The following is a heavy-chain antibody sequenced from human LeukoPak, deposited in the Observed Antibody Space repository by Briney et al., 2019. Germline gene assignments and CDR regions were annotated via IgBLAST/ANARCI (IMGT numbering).Heavy chain of an antibody. J-gene: IGHJ5*02. CDR3: AREGNWFDP. V-gene: IGHV4-59*01. CDR2: IYYSGDT. CDR1: GGSTSSYY. Sequence: SETLSLTCTVSGGSTSSYYWSWIRQPPGKGLEWFGYIYYSGDTDYNPSLKSRVTISVDTSKNQFPLKLSSVTAADTAVYYCAREGNWFDPWGQGTLVTVS.